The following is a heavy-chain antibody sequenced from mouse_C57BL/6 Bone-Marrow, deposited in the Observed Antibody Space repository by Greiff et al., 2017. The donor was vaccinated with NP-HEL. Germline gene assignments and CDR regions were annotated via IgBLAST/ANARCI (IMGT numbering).Heavy chain of an antibody. CDR2: IYPGDGDT. CDR1: GYTFTSYW. V-gene: IGHV1-87*01. Sequence: QVQLQQSGAELARPGASVKLSCKASGYTFTSYWMQWVKQRPGQGLEWLGAIYPGDGDTRYTQKFKGKATLTADKSSSTAYMQLSSLASEDSAVYYCARGDDYAWFAYWGQGTLVTVSA. D-gene: IGHD2-4*01. J-gene: IGHJ3*01. CDR3: ARGDDYAWFAY.